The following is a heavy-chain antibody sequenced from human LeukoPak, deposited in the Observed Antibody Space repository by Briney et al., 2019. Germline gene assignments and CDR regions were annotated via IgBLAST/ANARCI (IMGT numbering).Heavy chain of an antibody. CDR3: AISSGCSLTAERWHYYYMDV. Sequence: SVKVSCKASGGTFSSYAIRWVRQAPGQGPEWMGGIIPIFGTANYAQKFQGRVTITADKSTSTAYMELSSLRSEDTAVYYCAISSGCSLTAERWHYYYMDVWGKGTTVTVSS. J-gene: IGHJ6*03. CDR2: IIPIFGTA. V-gene: IGHV1-69*06. D-gene: IGHD6-19*01. CDR1: GGTFSSYA.